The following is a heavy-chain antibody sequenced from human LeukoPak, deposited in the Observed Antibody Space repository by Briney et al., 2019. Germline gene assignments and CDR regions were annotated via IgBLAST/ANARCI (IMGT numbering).Heavy chain of an antibody. CDR2: ISYNGAST. V-gene: IGHV3-23*01. D-gene: IGHD7-27*01. CDR1: GFTFGDVV. Sequence: GGSLRPSCVASGFTFGDVVMSWVRQAPGKGLEWVSAISYNGASTDYADSVNGRFAISRDNSKNTLYLQMNSLRAEDTAVYYCARRTGGTKDYWGQGTQVTVSS. CDR3: ARRTGGTKDY. J-gene: IGHJ4*02.